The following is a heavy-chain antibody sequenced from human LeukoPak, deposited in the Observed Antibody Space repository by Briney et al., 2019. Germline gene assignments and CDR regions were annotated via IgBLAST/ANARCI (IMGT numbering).Heavy chain of an antibody. Sequence: WVRQPPGKGLEWIGSIYYSGSTYYNPSLKSRVTISVDTSKNQFSLKLSSVTAADTAVYYCARRDTWILFDWGQGTLVTVSS. V-gene: IGHV4-39*07. CDR3: ARRDTWILFD. CDR2: IYYSGST. J-gene: IGHJ4*02. D-gene: IGHD5-18*01.